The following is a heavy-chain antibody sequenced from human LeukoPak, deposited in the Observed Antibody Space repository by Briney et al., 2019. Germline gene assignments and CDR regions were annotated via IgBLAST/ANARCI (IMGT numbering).Heavy chain of an antibody. V-gene: IGHV1-46*01. D-gene: IGHD2-15*01. CDR2: INPSGGST. Sequence: ASVKVSCKASGYTFTSYYMHWVRQAPGQGLEWMGIINPSGGSTSSAQKFQGRVTMTRDTSTSTVYMELSSLRSEDTAVYYCAREVYCSGGSCYSVIAGDAFDIWGQGTMVTVSS. CDR1: GYTFTSYY. CDR3: AREVYCSGGSCYSVIAGDAFDI. J-gene: IGHJ3*02.